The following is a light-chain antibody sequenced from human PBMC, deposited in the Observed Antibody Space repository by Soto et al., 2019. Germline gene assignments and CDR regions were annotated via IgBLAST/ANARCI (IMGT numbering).Light chain of an antibody. CDR1: QSVSSH. J-gene: IGKJ1*01. Sequence: EIVMTQSPATLSVSPGDRITLSCRASQSVSSHLAWYQQKPGQAPRLLIYDASTRATGIPARFSGSGSGTAFTVTLTNLQSEDRSVYYSQQRHNSPPTFGQGTKVEIQ. V-gene: IGKV3-15*01. CDR2: DAS. CDR3: QQRHNSPPT.